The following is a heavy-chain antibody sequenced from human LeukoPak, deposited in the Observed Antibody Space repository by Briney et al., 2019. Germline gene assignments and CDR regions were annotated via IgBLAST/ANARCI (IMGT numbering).Heavy chain of an antibody. CDR3: VHAPPVNPAMVNYFDY. V-gene: IGHV4-39*01. Sequence: PSETLSLTCTVAGASISNSGYTYWGWIRQPPGKGLEWIGSFYHNDFTSYNPSLKRRVTISADTSNSQFSLRVTSMTAADTAVYSCVHAPPVNPAMVNYFDYWGQGTLATVSS. CDR2: FYHNDFT. J-gene: IGHJ4*02. D-gene: IGHD4-23*01. CDR1: GASISNSGYTY.